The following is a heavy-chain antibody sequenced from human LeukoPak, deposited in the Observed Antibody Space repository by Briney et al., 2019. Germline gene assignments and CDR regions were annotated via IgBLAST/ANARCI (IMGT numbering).Heavy chain of an antibody. D-gene: IGHD6-13*01. Sequence: GSLRLSCAASGFTFSSYAMSWVRQAPGKGLEWIGSIYYSGTTYYNPSLKSRLTISVDTSKNQFSLKLSSVTAVDTAVYYCARHDRIIASPLVWGQGILVTVSS. V-gene: IGHV4-39*01. CDR2: IYYSGTT. CDR3: ARHDRIIASPLV. CDR1: GFTFSSYA. J-gene: IGHJ4*02.